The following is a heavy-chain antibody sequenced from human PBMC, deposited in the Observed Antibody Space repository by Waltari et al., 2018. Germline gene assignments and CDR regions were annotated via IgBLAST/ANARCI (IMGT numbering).Heavy chain of an antibody. CDR3: AKDNIPYCSGGSCPPSAFDI. D-gene: IGHD2-15*01. V-gene: IGHV3-9*01. Sequence: EVQLVESGGGLVQPGRSLRLSCAASGFTFDDYAMHWVRQAPGKGLEWVSGISWDSGSIGYADSVKGRFTISRDNAKNSLYLQMNSLRAEDTALYYCAKDNIPYCSGGSCPPSAFDIWGQGTMVTVSS. CDR1: GFTFDDYA. CDR2: ISWDSGSI. J-gene: IGHJ3*02.